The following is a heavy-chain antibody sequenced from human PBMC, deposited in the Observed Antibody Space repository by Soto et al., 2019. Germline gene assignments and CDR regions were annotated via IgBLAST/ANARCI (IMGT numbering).Heavy chain of an antibody. CDR3: ARSGNSGVGEDLFDY. D-gene: IGHD3-3*01. J-gene: IGHJ4*02. V-gene: IGHV3-30*03. Sequence: GGSLRLSCAASGFTFSSYGMHWVRQAPGKGLEWVAVISYDGSNKYYADSVKGRFTISRDNSKNTLYLQMNSLRAEDTAVYYCARSGNSGVGEDLFDYWGQGTLVTVSS. CDR2: ISYDGSNK. CDR1: GFTFSSYG.